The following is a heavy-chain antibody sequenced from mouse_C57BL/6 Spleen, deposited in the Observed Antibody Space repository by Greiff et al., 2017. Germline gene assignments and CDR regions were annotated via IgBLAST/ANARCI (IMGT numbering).Heavy chain of an antibody. V-gene: IGHV1-15*01. CDR2: IDPETGGT. Sequence: QVQLQQSGAELVRPGASVTLSCKASGYTFTDYEMHWVKQTPVHGLECIGAIDPETGGTAYNQKFKGKAILTADKSSSTAYMELRSLTSEDSAVYYCTRGNLYYYGSSSWFAYWGQGTLVTVSA. D-gene: IGHD1-1*01. CDR1: GYTFTDYE. CDR3: TRGNLYYYGSSSWFAY. J-gene: IGHJ3*01.